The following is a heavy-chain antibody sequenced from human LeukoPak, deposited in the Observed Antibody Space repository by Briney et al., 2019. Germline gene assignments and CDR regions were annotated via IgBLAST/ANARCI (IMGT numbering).Heavy chain of an antibody. CDR3: ARLRFLPWFDP. CDR2: IYYSGST. Sequence: PSETLSPTCTVSGGSISSYYWSWIRQPPGKGLEWIGYIYYSGSTNYNPSLKSRVTISVDTSKNQFSLKLSSVTAADTAVYYCARLRFLPWFDPWGQGTLVTVSS. V-gene: IGHV4-59*01. CDR1: GGSISSYY. J-gene: IGHJ5*02. D-gene: IGHD3-3*01.